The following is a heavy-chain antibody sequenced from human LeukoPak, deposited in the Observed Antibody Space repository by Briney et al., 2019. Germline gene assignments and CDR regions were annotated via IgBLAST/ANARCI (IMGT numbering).Heavy chain of an antibody. CDR1: GYTFTGYQ. J-gene: IGHJ6*03. CDR3: ARSSSSWYDYYYLDV. Sequence: GASVKVSCKASGYTFTGYQMHWVRQAPGQGLEWMGWINPNSGGTNYAQKFQGRVTMTRDTSISTAYMELSRLRSDDTAVYYCARSSSSWYDYYYLDVWGKGTTVTVSS. D-gene: IGHD6-13*01. V-gene: IGHV1-2*02. CDR2: INPNSGGT.